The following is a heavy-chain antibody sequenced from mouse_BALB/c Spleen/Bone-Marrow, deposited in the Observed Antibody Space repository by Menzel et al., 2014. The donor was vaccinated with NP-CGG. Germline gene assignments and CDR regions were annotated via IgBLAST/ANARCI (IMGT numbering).Heavy chain of an antibody. V-gene: IGHV1-80*01. J-gene: IGHJ2*01. CDR3: ARDDYGPDY. CDR2: IYPGDGET. D-gene: IGHD2-4*01. CDR1: GYAFSSFW. Sequence: QVQLQQSGAELVRPGSSVKISCRASGYAFSSFWMNWVKQRPGQGLEWIGQIYPGDGETNYNGKFKGKATLTADKSSSTAYMQLSSLTSVDSAVYFCARDDYGPDYWGQGTTLTVSS.